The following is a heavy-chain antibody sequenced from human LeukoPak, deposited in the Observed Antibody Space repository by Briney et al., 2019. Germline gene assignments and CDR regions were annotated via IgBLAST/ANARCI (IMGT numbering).Heavy chain of an antibody. CDR3: ARVEVGGTTDYFDY. CDR2: ISGSGGST. Sequence: GGSLRLSCAACGFTFSSYAMSWVRQAPGKGLEWVSAISGSGGSTYYADSVKGRFTISRDNSKNTLYLQMNSLRAEDTAVYFCARVEVGGTTDYFDYWGQGTLVTVSS. CDR1: GFTFSSYA. D-gene: IGHD1-26*01. V-gene: IGHV3-23*01. J-gene: IGHJ4*02.